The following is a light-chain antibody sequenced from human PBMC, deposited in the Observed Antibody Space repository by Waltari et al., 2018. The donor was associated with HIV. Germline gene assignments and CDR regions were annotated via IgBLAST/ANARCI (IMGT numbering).Light chain of an antibody. V-gene: IGLV3-9*01. CDR2: RNS. CDR1: NIGSKH. Sequence: SYELTQQLSVSVALGQTARISCGGNNIGSKHVHWYQQKPGQAPVLVIYRNSNRPSGIPERFSGSNSGNTATLTISRAQAGDEADYYCQVWDSSTVVFGGGTKLTVL. CDR3: QVWDSSTVV. J-gene: IGLJ2*01.